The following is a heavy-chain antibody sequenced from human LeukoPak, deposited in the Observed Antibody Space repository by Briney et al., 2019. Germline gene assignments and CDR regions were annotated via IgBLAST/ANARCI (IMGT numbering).Heavy chain of an antibody. CDR3: ARSIVATIWVSQGIAVAGPTFDY. J-gene: IGHJ4*02. CDR2: IYPGDSDT. CDR1: GYSFTSYW. D-gene: IGHD6-19*01. Sequence: GESLKISCKGSGYSFTSYWIGWVRQMPGKGLEWMGIIYPGDSDTRYSPSFQGQVTISADKSISTAYLQWSSLKASDTAMYYCARSIVATIWVSQGIAVAGPTFDYWGQGTLVTVSS. V-gene: IGHV5-51*01.